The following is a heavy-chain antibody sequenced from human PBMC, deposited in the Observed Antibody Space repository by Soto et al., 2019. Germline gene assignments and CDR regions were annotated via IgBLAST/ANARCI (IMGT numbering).Heavy chain of an antibody. CDR3: ARDREGSGWYFRYYYYYGMDV. V-gene: IGHV1-18*04. Sequence: ASVKVSCKASGYTFTSYGISWVRQAPGQGLEWMGWISAYIGNTNYAQKLQGRVTMTTDTSTSTAYMELRSLRSDDTAVYYCARDREGSGWYFRYYYYYGMDVWGQGTTVTVS. CDR1: GYTFTSYG. CDR2: ISAYIGNT. D-gene: IGHD6-19*01. J-gene: IGHJ6*02.